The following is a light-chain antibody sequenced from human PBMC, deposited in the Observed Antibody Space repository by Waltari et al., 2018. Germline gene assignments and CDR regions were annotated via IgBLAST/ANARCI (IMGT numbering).Light chain of an antibody. J-gene: IGLJ2*01. Sequence: QSALTQPASVSGSPGQSITISCTGTSSDVGGYNYGSWYQQHPGKAPKLMIYEVSNRPSGVSNRFSGSKSGNTASLTISGLQAEDEADYYCSSYTSSSNGVFGGGTKLTVL. CDR1: SSDVGGYNY. CDR2: EVS. CDR3: SSYTSSSNGV. V-gene: IGLV2-14*01.